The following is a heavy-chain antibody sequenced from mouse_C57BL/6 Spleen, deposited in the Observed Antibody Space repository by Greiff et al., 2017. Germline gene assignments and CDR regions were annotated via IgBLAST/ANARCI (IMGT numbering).Heavy chain of an antibody. Sequence: QVQLQQPGAELVKPGASVKMSCKASGYTFTSYWITWVKQRPGQGLEWIGDIYPGSGSTNYNEKFKRKATLTVDTSSSTAYMQLSSLTSEDSAVYYCARRCSGYAEGFDYWGQGTTLTVSS. D-gene: IGHD3-2*02. CDR3: ARRCSGYAEGFDY. CDR2: IYPGSGST. J-gene: IGHJ2*01. CDR1: GYTFTSYW. V-gene: IGHV1-55*01.